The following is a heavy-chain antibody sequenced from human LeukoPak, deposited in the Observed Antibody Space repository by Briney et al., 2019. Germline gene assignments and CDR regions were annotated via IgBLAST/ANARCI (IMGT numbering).Heavy chain of an antibody. D-gene: IGHD1-14*01. J-gene: IGHJ5*02. CDR2: ISGGGGST. Sequence: GGSLRLSCAASAFTFSSYAMNWVRQAPGKGLEWVSGISGGGGSTYYADSVKGRFTISRDNSKNTLYLQMDSLRAEDTALYYCAKGSGINHYHWIDPWGQGTLVTVSA. CDR3: AKGSGINHYHWIDP. V-gene: IGHV3-23*01. CDR1: AFTFSSYA.